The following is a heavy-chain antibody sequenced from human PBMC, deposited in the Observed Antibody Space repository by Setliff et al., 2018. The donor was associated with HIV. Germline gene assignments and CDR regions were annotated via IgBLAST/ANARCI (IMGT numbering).Heavy chain of an antibody. D-gene: IGHD1-1*01. V-gene: IGHV1-69-2*01. J-gene: IGHJ5*02. CDR1: GYIFRNHY. Sequence: PQVKVSCKASGYIFRNHYIHWVRQAPGKGLEWMGRVDPEDGETILAERFQGRVTMTADTSTDTAFMELSSLRSEDTATYYCTIATETPGMTTRENWFDPWGQGTLVTVSS. CDR2: VDPEDGET. CDR3: TIATETPGMTTRENWFDP.